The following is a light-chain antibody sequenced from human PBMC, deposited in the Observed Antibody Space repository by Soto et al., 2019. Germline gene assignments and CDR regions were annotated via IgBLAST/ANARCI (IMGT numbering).Light chain of an antibody. CDR1: SSDIGAGYR. Sequence: QPVLTQPPSVSGAPGERVTISCTGSSSDIGAGYRVRWYQQVPGTAPKLLIYDNTNRPSGVSVRFSGSKSGTSASLAISGLQAEVEADYYCQSFDKYLSAVVFGGGTQLTVL. CDR3: QSFDKYLSAVV. V-gene: IGLV1-40*01. J-gene: IGLJ2*01. CDR2: DNT.